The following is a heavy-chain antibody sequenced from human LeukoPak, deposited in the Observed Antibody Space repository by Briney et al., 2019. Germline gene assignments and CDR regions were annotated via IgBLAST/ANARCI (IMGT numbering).Heavy chain of an antibody. CDR1: GGTFSSYA. CDR3: ARVGMGAVAGYTWRGYYYGMDV. J-gene: IGHJ6*02. V-gene: IGHV1-69*04. D-gene: IGHD6-19*01. CDR2: IIPILGIA. Sequence: SVKVSCKASGGTFSSYAISWVRQAPGQGLEWMGRIIPILGIANYAQKFQGRVTITADKSTSTAYMELSSLRSEDTAVYYCARVGMGAVAGYTWRGYYYGMDVWGQGTTVTVSS.